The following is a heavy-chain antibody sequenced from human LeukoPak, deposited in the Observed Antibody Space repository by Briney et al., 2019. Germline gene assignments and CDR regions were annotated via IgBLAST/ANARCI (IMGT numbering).Heavy chain of an antibody. CDR3: AREGITYYYDSRGYNWFDP. V-gene: IGHV3-23*01. CDR1: GFTFSRYA. D-gene: IGHD3-22*01. J-gene: IGHJ5*02. CDR2: ICYSGGST. Sequence: GESLRLSCAASGFTFSRYALTWVRPAPGKGLEWVSTICYSGGSTYYAASVKGRFTISRTTSKNSPHTPTKSLRADDTAEYYCAREGITYYYDSRGYNWFDPWGQGTLVTVSS.